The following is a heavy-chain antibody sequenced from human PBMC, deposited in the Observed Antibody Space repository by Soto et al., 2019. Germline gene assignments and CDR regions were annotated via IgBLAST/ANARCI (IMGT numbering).Heavy chain of an antibody. V-gene: IGHV4-61*01. CDR2: IYDSGGT. J-gene: IGHJ4*02. D-gene: IGHD5-18*01. CDR1: GGSVSSGSYY. Sequence: PSETLSLTCTGSGGSVSSGSYYWSWIRQPPGKGLEWIGYIYDSGGTNYNPSLKSRVTISVDTSKNQFSLKLSSVPAADTAVYYCARDFGYSYGLALDYWGQGTLVTVSS. CDR3: ARDFGYSYGLALDY.